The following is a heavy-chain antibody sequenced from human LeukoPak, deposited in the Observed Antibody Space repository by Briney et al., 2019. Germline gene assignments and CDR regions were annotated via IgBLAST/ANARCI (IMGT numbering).Heavy chain of an antibody. Sequence: SETLSLTCTVSGGSISSYYWSWIRQPPGKGLEWIGYIYYSGSTNYNPSLKSRVTISVDTSENQFSLKLGSVTAADTAVYYCARGRTAVAGPGAFDIWGQGTMVTVSS. CDR1: GGSISSYY. CDR3: ARGRTAVAGPGAFDI. J-gene: IGHJ3*02. CDR2: IYYSGST. D-gene: IGHD6-19*01. V-gene: IGHV4-59*01.